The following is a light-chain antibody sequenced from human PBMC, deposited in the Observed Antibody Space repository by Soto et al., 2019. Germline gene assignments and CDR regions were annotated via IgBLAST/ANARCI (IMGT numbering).Light chain of an antibody. CDR2: EVN. J-gene: IGLJ2*01. CDR3: CSYTDIALDVV. CDR1: SSDFGNYNL. V-gene: IGLV2-23*02. Sequence: QSALTQPASVSGSPGQSITISCTGTSSDFGNYNLVSWYQQHPGKVPKLILFEVNKRPSGVSGRFSGSKSGNTASLTISGVRPEDEADYYCCSYTDIALDVVFGGGTKLTVL.